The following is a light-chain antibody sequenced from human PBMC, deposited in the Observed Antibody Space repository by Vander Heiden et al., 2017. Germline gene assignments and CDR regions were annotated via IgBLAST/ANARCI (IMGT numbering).Light chain of an antibody. CDR1: KLGDKY. CDR3: QAWDSSTVV. J-gene: IGLJ2*01. Sequence: SYELTQPPSVSVSPGQTASITCSGDKLGDKYACWYQQKPGQYPVLVIYQDTQRPSGIPERFSGSNSGNTATLTISGTQAMDEADYYCQAWDSSTVVFGGGTKLTVL. V-gene: IGLV3-1*01. CDR2: QDT.